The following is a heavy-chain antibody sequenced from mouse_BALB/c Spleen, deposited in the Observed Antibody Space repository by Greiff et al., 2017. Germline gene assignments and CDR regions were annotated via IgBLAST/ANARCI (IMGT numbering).Heavy chain of an antibody. CDR3: ARSDYGSSSAWFDY. CDR2: ISYSGCT. J-gene: IGHJ3*01. D-gene: IGHD1-1*01. V-gene: IGHV3-2*02. Sequence: EVKLMESGPGLVKPSQSLSLTCTVTGYSITSDYAWNWIRQFPGNKLEWMGYISYSGCTSYNPSLKSRISITRDTSKNQFFLQLNSVTTEDTATYDCARSDYGSSSAWFDYWGQGTRVTVSA. CDR1: GYSITSDYA.